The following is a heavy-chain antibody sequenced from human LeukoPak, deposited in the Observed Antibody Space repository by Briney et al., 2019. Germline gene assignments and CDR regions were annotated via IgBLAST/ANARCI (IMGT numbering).Heavy chain of an antibody. CDR1: GFTFSSYW. CDR3: VTFSPPEY. V-gene: IGHV3-74*01. J-gene: IGHJ4*02. CDR2: LNGDGTNI. D-gene: IGHD3-3*02. Sequence: PGGSLRLSCAASGFTFSSYWMPWVRHAPGKGLVWVSALNGDGTNIKYADSVKGRFTISRDNAKNTLYLQMNSLRVEDTAVYYCVTFSPPEYRGQGTLVTVSS.